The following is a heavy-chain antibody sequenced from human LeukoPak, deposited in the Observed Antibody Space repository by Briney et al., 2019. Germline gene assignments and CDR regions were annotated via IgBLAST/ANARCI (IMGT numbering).Heavy chain of an antibody. Sequence: HTGGSLRLSCAASGFIFSSYWMHWVRQAPGKGLVWVSRINSDGSSTSYADSVKGRFTISRDNAKNTLYLQMNSLRAEDTAVYYCARRVVVPAAPYYFDYWGQGTLVTVS. J-gene: IGHJ4*02. CDR2: INSDGSST. D-gene: IGHD2-2*01. CDR3: ARRVVVPAAPYYFDY. CDR1: GFIFSSYW. V-gene: IGHV3-74*01.